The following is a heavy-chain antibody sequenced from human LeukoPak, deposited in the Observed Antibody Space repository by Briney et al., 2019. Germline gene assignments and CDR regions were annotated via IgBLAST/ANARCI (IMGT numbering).Heavy chain of an antibody. CDR1: GGSISSGDYY. J-gene: IGHJ5*02. Sequence: SQTLSLTCTVSGGSISSGDYYWSWIRQPPGKGLEWIGHIYYSGSTYYNPSLKSRVTISVDTSKNQFSLKLSSVTAADTAVYYCARLRFLEWLPFDPWGQGTLVTVSS. CDR2: IYYSGST. CDR3: ARLRFLEWLPFDP. D-gene: IGHD3-3*01. V-gene: IGHV4-30-4*08.